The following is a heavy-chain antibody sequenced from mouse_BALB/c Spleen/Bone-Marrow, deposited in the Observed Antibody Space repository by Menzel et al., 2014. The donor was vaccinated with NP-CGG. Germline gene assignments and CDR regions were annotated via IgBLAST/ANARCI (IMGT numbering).Heavy chain of an antibody. CDR3: ARNYYGSIYWYFDV. J-gene: IGHJ1*01. D-gene: IGHD1-1*01. CDR2: IWSGGST. CDR1: GFSLTSYG. V-gene: IGHV2-2*02. Sequence: VMLVESGPGLAQPSQSLSITCTVPGFSLTSYGVHWVRQSPGKGLEWLGVIWSGGSTDYNAAFISRLSISKDNSKSQVFFKMNSLQANDTAIYYCARNYYGSIYWYFDVWGAGATVTVSS.